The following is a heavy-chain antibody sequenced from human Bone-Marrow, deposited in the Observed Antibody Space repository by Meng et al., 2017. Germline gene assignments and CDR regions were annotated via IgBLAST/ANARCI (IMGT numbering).Heavy chain of an antibody. Sequence: VQQQQVGAGLLKPSETLSLTCVASGGSFSYYYWRWIRQPPGKGLEWIGEINHSGSTNYNPSLESRATISVDTSQNNLSLKLSSVTAADSAVYYCARGPTTMAHDFDYWGQGTLVTVSS. CDR2: INHSGST. D-gene: IGHD4-11*01. CDR1: GGSFSYYY. CDR3: ARGPTTMAHDFDY. V-gene: IGHV4-34*01. J-gene: IGHJ4*02.